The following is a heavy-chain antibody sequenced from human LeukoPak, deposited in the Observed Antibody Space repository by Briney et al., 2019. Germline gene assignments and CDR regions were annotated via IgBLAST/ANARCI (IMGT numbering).Heavy chain of an antibody. V-gene: IGHV4-61*02. CDR3: ARAFFSWNDSSGYTFYLDR. J-gene: IGHJ4*02. Sequence: SETLSLTCTVSGGSISSGSYYWSWIRQPAGKGLEWIGRIYTSGSTNYNPSLKSRVTISVDTSKNQFSLKLSSVTAADTAVYYCARAFFSWNDSSGYTFYLDRWGQGTLVTVSS. D-gene: IGHD3-22*01. CDR2: IYTSGST. CDR1: GGSISSGSYY.